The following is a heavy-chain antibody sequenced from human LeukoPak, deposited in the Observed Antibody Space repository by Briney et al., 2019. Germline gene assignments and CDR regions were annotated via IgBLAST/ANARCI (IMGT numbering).Heavy chain of an antibody. CDR1: EFTFSSFT. CDR3: ARDHYYDSSGNYYGGYYFDY. Sequence: GGSLRLSCAASEFTFSSFTMNWVRQAPGKGLEWVSSISSSRSYIYYADSVKGRFTISRDNGKNSLYLQMNSLRAEDTAVYYCARDHYYDSSGNYYGGYYFDYWGQGTLVTVSS. J-gene: IGHJ4*02. V-gene: IGHV3-21*01. CDR2: ISSSRSYI. D-gene: IGHD3-22*01.